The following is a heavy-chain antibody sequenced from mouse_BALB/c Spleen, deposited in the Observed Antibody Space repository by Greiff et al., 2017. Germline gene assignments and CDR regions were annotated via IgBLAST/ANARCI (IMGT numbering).Heavy chain of an antibody. Sequence: EVQGVESGGGLVQPGGSRKLSCAASGFTFSSFGMHWVRQAPEKGLEWVAYISSGSSTIYYADTVKGRFTISRDNPKNTLFLQMTSLRSEDTAMYYCASGNQWFAYWGQGTLVTVSA. V-gene: IGHV5-17*02. CDR2: ISSGSSTI. J-gene: IGHJ3*01. D-gene: IGHD2-1*01. CDR1: GFTFSSFG. CDR3: ASGNQWFAY.